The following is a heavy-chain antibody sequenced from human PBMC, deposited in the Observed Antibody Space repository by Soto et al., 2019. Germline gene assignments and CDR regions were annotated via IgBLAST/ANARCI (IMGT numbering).Heavy chain of an antibody. V-gene: IGHV1-46*01. CDR3: ARVCFWSGYPQRYYYYGMDV. Sequence: ASVKVSCKASGYTFTGYYMHWVRQAPGQGLEWMGIINPSGGSTSYAQKFQGRVTMTRDTSTSTVYMELSSLRSEDTAVYYCARVCFWSGYPQRYYYYGMDVWGQGTTVTVSS. CDR2: INPSGGST. J-gene: IGHJ6*02. D-gene: IGHD3-3*01. CDR1: GYTFTGYY.